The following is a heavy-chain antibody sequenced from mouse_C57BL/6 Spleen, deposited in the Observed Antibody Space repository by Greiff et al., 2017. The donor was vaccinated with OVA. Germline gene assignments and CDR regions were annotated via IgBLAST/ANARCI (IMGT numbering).Heavy chain of an antibody. Sequence: VQLQQSDAELVKPGASVKISCKVSGYTFTDHTIHWMKQRPEQGLEWIGYIYPRDGSTTYNEKFKGKATLTADKSSSTAYMQLNSLTSEDSAVYFCARSPITTVVATWGYYFDYWGQGTTLTVSS. D-gene: IGHD1-1*01. CDR1: GYTFTDHT. V-gene: IGHV1-78*01. J-gene: IGHJ2*01. CDR2: IYPRDGST. CDR3: ARSPITTVVATWGYYFDY.